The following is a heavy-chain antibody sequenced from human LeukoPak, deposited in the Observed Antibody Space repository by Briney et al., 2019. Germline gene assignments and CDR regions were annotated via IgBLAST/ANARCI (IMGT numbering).Heavy chain of an antibody. CDR1: GYTFTGYY. CDR3: ARELWFGEHGDY. V-gene: IGHV1-2*02. Sequence: ASVKVSCKASGYTFTGYYMHWVRQAPGQGLEWMGWINPNIGGTNYAQKFQGRVTMTRDTSISTAYMELSRLRSDDTAVYYCARELWFGEHGDYWGQGTLVTVSS. J-gene: IGHJ4*02. D-gene: IGHD3-10*01. CDR2: INPNIGGT.